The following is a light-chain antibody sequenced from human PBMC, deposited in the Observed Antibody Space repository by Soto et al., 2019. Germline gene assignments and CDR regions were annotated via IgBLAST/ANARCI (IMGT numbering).Light chain of an antibody. CDR1: SSDVGLYNL. J-gene: IGLJ1*01. CDR2: EVS. CDR3: CSYAGGSTYV. Sequence: QSVLPQPASVSGSPGQSITISCTGTSSDVGLYNLVSWYQHRPGKAPKLMIHEVSKRPSGVSSRFSGSKSGNTASLTISGLQAEDEADYYCCSYAGGSTYVFGTGTKVTVL. V-gene: IGLV2-23*02.